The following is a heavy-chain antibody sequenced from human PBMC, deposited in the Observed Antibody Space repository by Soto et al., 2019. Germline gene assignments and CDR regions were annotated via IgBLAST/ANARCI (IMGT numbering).Heavy chain of an antibody. V-gene: IGHV4-4*07. J-gene: IGHJ4*02. CDR2: IYTTGST. CDR1: GDSISDYY. CDR3: ARSREFDY. Sequence: PSETLSLPCTVSGDSISDYYWSWIRQPAGKGLEWIGRIYTTGSTDYNPSLKSRVTISIDMSKNQFSLSLRSLTAADTAVYYCARSREFDYWSQGTLVTVSS.